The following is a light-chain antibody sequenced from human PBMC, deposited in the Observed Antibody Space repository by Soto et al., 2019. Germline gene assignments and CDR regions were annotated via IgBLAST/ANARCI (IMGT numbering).Light chain of an antibody. CDR1: QTVGSD. Sequence: EIVMTQSPATLSVSPGERAALSCIASQTVGSDLAWYQQRPGQPPRLLVYGAATRATGVPARFSGSGSGTEFTLTISSMQSEDFVVYYCQHYKTWPLAFGQGTKVETK. CDR3: QHYKTWPLA. CDR2: GAA. J-gene: IGKJ1*01. V-gene: IGKV3-15*01.